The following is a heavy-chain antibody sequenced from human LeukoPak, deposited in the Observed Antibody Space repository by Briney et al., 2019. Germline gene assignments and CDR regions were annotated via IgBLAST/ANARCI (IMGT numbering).Heavy chain of an antibody. CDR3: ARDAYDYGDCNLVSPQTYAFDI. D-gene: IGHD4-17*01. V-gene: IGHV4-61*02. CDR1: GGSISSGSYY. CDR2: IYTSGST. Sequence: SETLSLTCTVSGGSISSGSYYWSWIRQPAGKGLEWIGRIYTSGSTNYNPSLKSRVTISVDTSKNQFSLKLSSVTAADTAVFYCARDAYDYGDCNLVSPQTYAFDIWGQGTMVTVSS. J-gene: IGHJ3*02.